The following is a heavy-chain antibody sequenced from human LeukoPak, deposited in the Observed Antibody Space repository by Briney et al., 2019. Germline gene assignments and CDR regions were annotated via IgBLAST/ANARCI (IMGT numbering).Heavy chain of an antibody. CDR3: TRPYYYGSGSFDY. D-gene: IGHD3-10*01. CDR1: GFTFGDYA. Sequence: GGSLRLSCTASGFTFGDYAMSWFRQAPGKGLEWVGFIRSKAYGGTTECAASVKGRFTISRDDSKSIAYLQMNSPKTEDTAVYYCTRPYYYGSGSFDYWGQGTLVTVSS. CDR2: IRSKAYGGTT. J-gene: IGHJ4*02. V-gene: IGHV3-49*03.